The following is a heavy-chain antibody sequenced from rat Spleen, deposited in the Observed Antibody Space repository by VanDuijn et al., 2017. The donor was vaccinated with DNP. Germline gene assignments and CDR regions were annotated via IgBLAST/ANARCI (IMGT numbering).Heavy chain of an antibody. CDR1: GYSITSNY. J-gene: IGHJ4*01. CDR2: ISYSGST. CDR3: AKDRYKGAMDA. D-gene: IGHD1-5*01. V-gene: IGHV3-1*01. Sequence: EVQLQESGPGLVKPSQSLSLTCSVTGYSITSNYWGWIRKFPGNKMEWIGHISYSGSTGYNPSLKSRISITRDKSKNQYFLQLHSVTTEDTATYYCAKDRYKGAMDAWGQGTSVTVSS.